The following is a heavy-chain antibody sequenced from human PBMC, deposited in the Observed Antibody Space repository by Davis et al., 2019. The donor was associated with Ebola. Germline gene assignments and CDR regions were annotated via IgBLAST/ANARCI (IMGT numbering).Heavy chain of an antibody. D-gene: IGHD2-21*02. J-gene: IGHJ4*02. CDR1: GYIFSNYD. CDR3: ARGYSPKCRGGDCVNDF. Sequence: AASVKVSCKASGYIFSNYDINWVRQASGQGLEWMGWMNPYSGHTGYVEKFKGRVTMTRNPSISTAYMELSNLRTDDTAVYYCARGYSPKCRGGDCVNDFWGQGTLVTVSS. V-gene: IGHV1-8*01. CDR2: MNPYSGHT.